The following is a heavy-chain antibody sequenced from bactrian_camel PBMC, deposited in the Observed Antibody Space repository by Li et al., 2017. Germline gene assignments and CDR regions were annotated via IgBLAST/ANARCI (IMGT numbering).Heavy chain of an antibody. V-gene: IGHV3S1*01. Sequence: HVQLVESGGDLVQPGESLTLSCAASGFRFGATSLSWVRRRPDSGLEYIGLTAWGGSIFYSSAMKGRATISRDNARNTVYLQLNSLKSEDTALYYCVRGSWLLDYWGQGTQVTVS. CDR1: GFRFGATS. CDR3: VRGSWLLDY. J-gene: IGHJ4*01. CDR2: LTAWGGSI. D-gene: IGHD6*01.